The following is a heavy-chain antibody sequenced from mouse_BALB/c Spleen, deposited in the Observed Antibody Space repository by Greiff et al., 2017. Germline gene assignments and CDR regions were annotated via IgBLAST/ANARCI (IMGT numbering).Heavy chain of an antibody. Sequence: VQVVESGPGLVAPSQSLSITCTVSGFSLTSYDISWIRQPPGKGLEWLGVIWTGGGTNYNSAFMSRLSISKDNSKSQVFLKMNSLQTDDTAIYYCVRDRDGYVPYFDVWGAGTTVTVSS. D-gene: IGHD2-2*01. CDR3: VRDRDGYVPYFDV. J-gene: IGHJ1*01. CDR2: IWTGGGT. CDR1: GFSLTSYD. V-gene: IGHV2-9-2*01.